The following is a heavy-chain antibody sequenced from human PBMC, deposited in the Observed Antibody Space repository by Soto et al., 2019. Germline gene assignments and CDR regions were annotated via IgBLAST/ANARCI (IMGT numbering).Heavy chain of an antibody. CDR2: IYYSGST. CDR1: GGSISSYY. D-gene: IGHD5-18*01. Sequence: SETLSLTCTVSGGSISSYYWSWIRQPPGKGLEWIGYIYYSGSTNYNPSLKSRVTISVDTSKNQFSLKLSSVTAADTAVYYCARDRGYSYGFDYWGQGTLVTVSS. J-gene: IGHJ4*02. CDR3: ARDRGYSYGFDY. V-gene: IGHV4-59*01.